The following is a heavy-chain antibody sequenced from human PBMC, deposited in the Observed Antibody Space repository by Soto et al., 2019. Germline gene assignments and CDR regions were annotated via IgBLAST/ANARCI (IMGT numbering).Heavy chain of an antibody. CDR3: ARDGGKRYETYYGREV. Sequence: GGSLRLSCAASGFTFSSYWMSWVRLAPGKGLEWVANMKQDGSEKYYVDSVKGRFTISRDNAKKSLYLQMISLRAEDTAVYYWARDGGKRYETYYGREVGGKGPRVTVSS. J-gene: IGHJ6*04. CDR1: GFTFSSYW. V-gene: IGHV3-7*03. D-gene: IGHD3-16*01. CDR2: MKQDGSEK.